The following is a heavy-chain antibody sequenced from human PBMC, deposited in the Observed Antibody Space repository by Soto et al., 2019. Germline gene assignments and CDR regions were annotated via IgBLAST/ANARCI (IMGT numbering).Heavy chain of an antibody. CDR1: GFTFSSYG. J-gene: IGHJ3*02. V-gene: IGHV3-30*18. CDR2: ISYDGSNK. D-gene: IGHD4-4*01. CDR3: AKLRLQDPDAFDI. Sequence: PGGSLRLSCAASGFTFSSYGMHWVRQAPGKGLEWVAVISYDGSNKYYADSVKGRFTISRDNSKNTLYLQMNSLRAEDTAVYYCAKLRLQDPDAFDIWGQGTMVTVSS.